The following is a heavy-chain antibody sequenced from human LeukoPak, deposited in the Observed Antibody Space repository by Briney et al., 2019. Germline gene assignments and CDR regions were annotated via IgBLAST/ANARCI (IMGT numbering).Heavy chain of an antibody. Sequence: PGGSLRLSCAASGFTFSSYSLNWVRQAPGKGLEWVSSISSSINYIYYADSVKGRFTISRDNSKNTLYLQMNSLRAEDTAVYYCAKDGTTGTPLDYWGQGTLVTVSS. CDR1: GFTFSSYS. CDR3: AKDGTTGTPLDY. CDR2: ISSSINYI. D-gene: IGHD1-1*01. V-gene: IGHV3-21*01. J-gene: IGHJ4*02.